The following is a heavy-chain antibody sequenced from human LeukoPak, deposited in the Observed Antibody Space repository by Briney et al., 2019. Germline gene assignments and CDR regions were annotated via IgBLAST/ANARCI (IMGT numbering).Heavy chain of an antibody. CDR3: ARSYGDYEDWYFDL. J-gene: IGHJ2*01. CDR1: GGSISSYY. V-gene: IGHV4-59*12. D-gene: IGHD4-17*01. Sequence: SETLSLTCTVSGGSISSYYWSWIRQPPGKGLEWIGYIYYSGSTNYNPSLKSRVTMSVDTSKNQFSLKLSSVTAADTAVYYCARSYGDYEDWYFDLWGRGTLVTVSS. CDR2: IYYSGST.